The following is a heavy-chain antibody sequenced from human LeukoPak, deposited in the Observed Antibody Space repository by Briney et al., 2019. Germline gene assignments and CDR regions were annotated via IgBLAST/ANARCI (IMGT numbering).Heavy chain of an antibody. J-gene: IGHJ4*02. CDR1: AFTLSSYG. D-gene: IGHD4-11*01. CDR2: MWYDGGNK. Sequence: GGSLRLPCTASAFTLSSYGMHWVRQAPCEGLEWLAFMWYDGGNKYYADSVKGRFTISRDNSKNTLYLQMNSLRAEDTAVYYCAKGYSNNVAYNFDYWGQGTLVTVSA. CDR3: AKGYSNNVAYNFDY. V-gene: IGHV3-30*02.